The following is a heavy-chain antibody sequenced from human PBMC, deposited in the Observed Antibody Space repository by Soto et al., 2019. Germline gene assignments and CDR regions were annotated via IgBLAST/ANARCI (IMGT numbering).Heavy chain of an antibody. V-gene: IGHV6-1*01. D-gene: IGHD6-19*01. CDR3: ARGGYSSSYYYYYMDV. CDR2: TYYRSKWYN. CDR1: GDSVSSNSAA. J-gene: IGHJ6*03. Sequence: SPTLSLTCAISGDSVSSNSAAWNWIRQSPSRGLEWLGRTYYRSKWYNDYAVSVKSRITINPDTSKNQFSLQLNSVTPEDTAVYYCARGGYSSSYYYYYMDVWGKGTTVTVSS.